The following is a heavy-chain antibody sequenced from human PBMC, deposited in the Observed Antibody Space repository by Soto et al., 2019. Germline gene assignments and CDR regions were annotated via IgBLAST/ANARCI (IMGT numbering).Heavy chain of an antibody. CDR1: GGSISSGGYY. CDR2: IYYSGST. J-gene: IGHJ3*02. CDR3: VGYYDSSGYTPRTFDI. Sequence: SETLSLTCTVSGGSISSGGYYWSWIRQHPGKGLEWIGYIYYSGSTYYNPSLKSRVTISVDTSKNQFSLKLSSVTAADTAVYYCVGYYDSSGYTPRTFDIWGQGTMVT. D-gene: IGHD3-22*01. V-gene: IGHV4-31*03.